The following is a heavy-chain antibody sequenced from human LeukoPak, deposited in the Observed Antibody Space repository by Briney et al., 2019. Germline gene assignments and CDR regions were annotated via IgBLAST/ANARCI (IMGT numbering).Heavy chain of an antibody. V-gene: IGHV3-7*01. CDR3: ARDHTAPSIIFDY. CDR1: GFTFSSHW. J-gene: IGHJ4*02. D-gene: IGHD1-14*01. CDR2: INQDGSEK. Sequence: GGSLRLSCAASGFTFSSHWMSWVRQAPGKGLEWVANINQDGSEKYYVDSVKGRFTISRDNAKNSLYLQTNSLRAEDTAVYYCARDHTAPSIIFDYWGQGTLVTVSS.